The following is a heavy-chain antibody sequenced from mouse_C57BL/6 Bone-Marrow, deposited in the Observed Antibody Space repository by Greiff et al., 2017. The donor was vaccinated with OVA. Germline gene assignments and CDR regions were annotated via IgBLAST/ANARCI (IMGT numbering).Heavy chain of an antibody. CDR1: GYTFTSYW. CDR2: IDPSDSYT. CDR3: ARGPLDYYGSRGDY. D-gene: IGHD1-1*01. Sequence: VQLQQPGAELVRPGTSVKLSCKASGYTFTSYWLHWVKQRPGQGLEWIGVIDPSDSYTNYNQKFKGKATLTVDTSSSTAYMQLSSLTSEDSAVYYCARGPLDYYGSRGDYWGQGTTLTVSS. J-gene: IGHJ2*01. V-gene: IGHV1-59*01.